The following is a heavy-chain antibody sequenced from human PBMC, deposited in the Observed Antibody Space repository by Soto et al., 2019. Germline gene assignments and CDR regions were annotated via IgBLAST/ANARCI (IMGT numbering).Heavy chain of an antibody. J-gene: IGHJ4*02. D-gene: IGHD2-15*01. V-gene: IGHV3-74*01. Sequence: GGSLRLSCAASGFTFSSYWMHWVRQAPGKGLVWVSRINSDGSSTSYADSVKGRFTISRDNAKNTLYLQMNSLRAEDTAVYYCAARLYCSGGRCYYFDYWGQGTLVTVSS. CDR1: GFTFSSYW. CDR3: AARLYCSGGRCYYFDY. CDR2: INSDGSST.